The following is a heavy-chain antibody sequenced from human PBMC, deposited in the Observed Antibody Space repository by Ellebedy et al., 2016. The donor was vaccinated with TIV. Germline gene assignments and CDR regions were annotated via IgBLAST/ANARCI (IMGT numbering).Heavy chain of an antibody. Sequence: ASVKVSCKASGYTFTGYYMHWVRQAPGQGLEWMGWINPSSGGTNYAQKFQGRVTMTRDTSISTAYMELSRLRSDDTAVYYCAGVVPAVGTGAFDIWGQGTMVTVSS. V-gene: IGHV1-2*02. CDR3: AGVVPAVGTGAFDI. D-gene: IGHD2-2*01. J-gene: IGHJ3*02. CDR1: GYTFTGYY. CDR2: INPSSGGT.